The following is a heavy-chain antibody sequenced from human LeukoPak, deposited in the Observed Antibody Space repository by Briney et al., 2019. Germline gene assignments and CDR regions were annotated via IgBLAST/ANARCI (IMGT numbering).Heavy chain of an antibody. D-gene: IGHD2-2*01. CDR2: IYYSGST. Sequence: SETLSLTCTVSGGSISSYYWSWIRQPPGKGLEWIGYIYYSGSTNYNPSLKCRVTISVDTSKNQFSLKLSSVTAADTAVYYCARDGCSSTSCHYHYGMDVWGQGTTVTVSS. V-gene: IGHV4-59*01. CDR1: GGSISSYY. CDR3: ARDGCSSTSCHYHYGMDV. J-gene: IGHJ6*02.